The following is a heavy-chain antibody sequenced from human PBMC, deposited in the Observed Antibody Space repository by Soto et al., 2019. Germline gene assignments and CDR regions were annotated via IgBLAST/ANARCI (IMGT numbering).Heavy chain of an antibody. V-gene: IGHV1-69*13. J-gene: IGHJ6*02. D-gene: IGHD3-10*01. CDR1: GGGLSSYA. CDR3: ARDRLTMVRGVILNYYYYGMDV. CDR2: IIPIFGTA. Sequence: SVKVSWKASGGGLSSYARSWVRQANGQGLEWMGGIIPIFGTANYAQKFQGRVTITADESTSTAYMELSSLRSEDTAVYYCARDRLTMVRGVILNYYYYGMDVWGQGTTVTVSS.